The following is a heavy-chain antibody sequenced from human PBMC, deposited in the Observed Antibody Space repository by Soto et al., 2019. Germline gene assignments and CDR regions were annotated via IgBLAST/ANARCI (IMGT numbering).Heavy chain of an antibody. V-gene: IGHV3-23*01. Sequence: EVPLLESGGGLVQPGGSLRLSCAASGFTFSSYAMSWVRQAPGKGLEWVSAISGSGGSTYYADSVKGRFTISRDNSKNTLYLQMNSLRAEDTAVYYCAKRGAVTYYYYYYGMDVWGQGTTVTVSS. CDR3: AKRGAVTYYYYYYGMDV. J-gene: IGHJ6*02. D-gene: IGHD4-17*01. CDR1: GFTFSSYA. CDR2: ISGSGGST.